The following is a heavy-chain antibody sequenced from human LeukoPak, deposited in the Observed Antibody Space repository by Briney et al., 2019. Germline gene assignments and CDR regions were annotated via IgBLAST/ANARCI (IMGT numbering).Heavy chain of an antibody. CDR1: GFTFSSYE. J-gene: IGHJ4*02. D-gene: IGHD3-10*01. V-gene: IGHV3-48*03. CDR2: ISISGSTT. CDR3: ARKYSGSGNYFFDY. Sequence: GGSLRLSCAASGFTFSSYEMHWVRQAPGKGLEWVSYISISGSTTHYADSGKGRFTTSRDNAKNSLYLQMNSLRDEDTAVYYCARKYSGSGNYFFDYWGQGTLVTVSS.